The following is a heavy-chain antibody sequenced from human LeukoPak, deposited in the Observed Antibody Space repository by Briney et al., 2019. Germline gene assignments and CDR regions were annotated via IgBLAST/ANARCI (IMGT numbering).Heavy chain of an antibody. V-gene: IGHV6-1*01. CDR1: GDSVSSDTVA. CDR3: ARDPRTQVRAYFDS. Sequence: SQTLSLTCAISGDSVSSDTVAWNWVRQSPSRGLEWLGRTYYSSKWYDDYAVSVKSRIIINPDTSKNQFSLQLNAVTPDDTAVYYCARDPRTQVRAYFDSWAQGTLVTVSS. J-gene: IGHJ4*02. CDR2: TYYSSKWYD. D-gene: IGHD1-1*01.